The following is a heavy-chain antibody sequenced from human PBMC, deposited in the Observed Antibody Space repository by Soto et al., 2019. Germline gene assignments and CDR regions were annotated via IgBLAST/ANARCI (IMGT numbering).Heavy chain of an antibody. D-gene: IGHD2-15*01. Sequence: SETLSLTCTVSGGSIISYYCSWIRQPTGKGLEWLGYFYYSGSTNYNPSIKSRVTISVDTSKNKFSLKMSSVTAADTAVYYCARGGIVVGPGGIDPRGQGTLVTVSS. V-gene: IGHV4-59*01. CDR3: ARGGIVVGPGGIDP. J-gene: IGHJ5*02. CDR2: FYYSGST. CDR1: GGSIISYY.